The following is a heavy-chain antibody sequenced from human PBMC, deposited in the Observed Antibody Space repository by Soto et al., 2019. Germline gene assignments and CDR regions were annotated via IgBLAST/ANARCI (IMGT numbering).Heavy chain of an antibody. J-gene: IGHJ6*04. V-gene: IGHV3-23*01. D-gene: IGHD3-3*01. Sequence: SLASAGEGQRLNNFGKDELREGPESGPEWVSGISGSGGNTAYGDSVKGRFTISRDNSKNTLYLQMNSLRADDTAIYFCAQGLDFWRGYSYYYRMYVCHKRSTVAAAS. CDR1: GQRLNNFG. CDR3: AQGLDFWRGYSYYYRMYV. CDR2: ISGSGGNT.